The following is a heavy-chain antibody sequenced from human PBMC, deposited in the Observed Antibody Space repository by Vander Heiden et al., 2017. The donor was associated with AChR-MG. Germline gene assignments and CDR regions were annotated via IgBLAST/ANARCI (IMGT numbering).Heavy chain of an antibody. CDR2: IYYSGSN. CDR3: ARGAVAGFDY. D-gene: IGHD6-19*01. Sequence: QVQLQESGPGLVKPSETLSLTCTVSGGSISSYYWSWIRQPPGKGLEWIGYIYYSGSNNYNPSLKSRVTISVDTSKNQFSLKLSSVTAADTAVYYCARGAVAGFDYWGQGTLVTVSS. V-gene: IGHV4-59*01. J-gene: IGHJ4*02. CDR1: GGSISSYY.